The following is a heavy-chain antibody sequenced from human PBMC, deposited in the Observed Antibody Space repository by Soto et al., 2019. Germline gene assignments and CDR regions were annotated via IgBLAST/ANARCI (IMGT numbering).Heavy chain of an antibody. CDR3: ARESEDLTSNFDY. V-gene: IGHV3-21*06. Sequence: LRLSCAASGFTFTRYSMNWVRQAPGKGLEWVSSISSTTNYIYYGDSMKGRFTISRDNAKNSLYLEMNSLRAEDTAVYYCARESEDLTSNFDYWGQGTLVTVAS. CDR2: ISSTTNYI. J-gene: IGHJ4*02. CDR1: GFTFTRYS.